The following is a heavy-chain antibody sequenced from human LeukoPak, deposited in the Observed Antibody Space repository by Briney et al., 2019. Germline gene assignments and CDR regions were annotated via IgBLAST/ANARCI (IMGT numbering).Heavy chain of an antibody. J-gene: IGHJ3*02. CDR2: IYYSGST. Sequence: SETLSLTCTVSGGAISGRRDYWGWIRQPPGKGLEWIASIYYSGSTHYNPSLKSRVTISVDTSRNQFSLELRTATAADSAIYYCARNVSRGEPGGAFDIWGQGTMVTV. CDR1: GGAISGRRDY. CDR3: ARNVSRGEPGGAFDI. D-gene: IGHD3-16*01. V-gene: IGHV4-39*01.